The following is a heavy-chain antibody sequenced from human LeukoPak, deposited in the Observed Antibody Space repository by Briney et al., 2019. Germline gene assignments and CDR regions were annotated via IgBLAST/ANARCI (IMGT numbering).Heavy chain of an antibody. J-gene: IGHJ4*02. CDR2: ISGSGGST. Sequence: GGSLRLSCAASGFTFSSYAMSWVRQAPGKGLEWVSAISGSGGSTYYADSGKGRFTISRDNSKNTLYLQMNSLRAEDTAVYYCAKDLLPYCGGDCKTTVDYWGQGTLVTVSS. D-gene: IGHD2-21*02. CDR3: AKDLLPYCGGDCKTTVDY. V-gene: IGHV3-23*01. CDR1: GFTFSSYA.